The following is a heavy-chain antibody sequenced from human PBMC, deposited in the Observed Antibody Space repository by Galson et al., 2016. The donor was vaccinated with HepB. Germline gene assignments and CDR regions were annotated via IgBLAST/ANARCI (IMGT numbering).Heavy chain of an antibody. CDR3: ARESLDNSGKPYTLDV. V-gene: IGHV5-51*01. D-gene: IGHD3-22*01. J-gene: IGHJ6*02. Sequence: QSGAAVNKPGESLRISCRASGYNFVNHWIGWVRQTPGKGLEWLGIIFPGSSDTIYNPSLHGQFSISSDEPINTAYLQWSSLQASDTAIYYCARESLDNSGKPYTLDVWGQGTTVIVSS. CDR1: GYNFVNHW. CDR2: IFPGSSDT.